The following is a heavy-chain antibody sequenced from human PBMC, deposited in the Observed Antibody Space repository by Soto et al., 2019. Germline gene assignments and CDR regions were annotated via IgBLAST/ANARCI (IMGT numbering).Heavy chain of an antibody. CDR1: GFTFSTFW. CDR2: INPDGSGK. CDR3: ARGGGNFDY. D-gene: IGHD3-16*01. V-gene: IGHV3-7*01. Sequence: EVQLVESGGGLVQPGGSLRLSCAASGFTFSTFWMSWVRQAPGKGLEWVANINPDGSGKSYVYCVKGRFTISRDNDQNSLYMQMNSPRIEDTAVYYCARGGGNFDYWGQGTLVTVSS. J-gene: IGHJ4*02.